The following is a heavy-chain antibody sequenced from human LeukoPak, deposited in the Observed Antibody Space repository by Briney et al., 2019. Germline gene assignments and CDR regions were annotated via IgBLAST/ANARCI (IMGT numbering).Heavy chain of an antibody. Sequence: SETLSLTCTVSGGSISSYYWSWIRQPAGKGLEWIGRIYTSGSTNYNPSLKSRVTMSVDTSKNQFSLKLSSVTAADTAVYYCARDGYYGSGSDNRFDPWGQGTLVTVSS. CDR2: IYTSGST. D-gene: IGHD3-10*01. CDR1: GGSISSYY. CDR3: ARDGYYGSGSDNRFDP. V-gene: IGHV4-4*07. J-gene: IGHJ5*02.